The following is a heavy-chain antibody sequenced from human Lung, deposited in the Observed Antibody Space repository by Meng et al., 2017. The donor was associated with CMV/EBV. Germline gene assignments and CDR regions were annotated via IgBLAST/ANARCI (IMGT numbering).Heavy chain of an antibody. V-gene: IGHV3-20*04. D-gene: IGHD1/OR15-1a*01. Sequence: GEXXKISCAASGFTFDDYGMSWVRQAPGKGLEWVSGINWHGGGTAYADSVKGRFTISRDNAKNSLHLQMNSLRAEDTALYYCARRGSGVLGTWGAFDIWGQGXMVTVSS. CDR1: GFTFDDYG. J-gene: IGHJ3*02. CDR2: INWHGGGT. CDR3: ARRGSGVLGTWGAFDI.